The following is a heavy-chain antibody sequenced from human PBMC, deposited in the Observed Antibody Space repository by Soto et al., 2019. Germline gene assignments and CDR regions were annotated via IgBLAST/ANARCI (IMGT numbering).Heavy chain of an antibody. CDR1: GFTFSDHY. D-gene: IGHD6-13*01. V-gene: IGHV3-72*01. CDR2: IRNKVNSYTT. J-gene: IGHJ3*01. CDR3: TRVRSSTWGLDAFDL. Sequence: EVQLVESGGGLVQPGGSLRLSCVASGFTFSDHYMDWVRQAPGEGLEWVGRIRNKVNSYTTEYAASVKGRFTISRHDSEISLYLEMNSLRTEDTAVYFCTRVRSSTWGLDAFDLWGQGTMLTVSS.